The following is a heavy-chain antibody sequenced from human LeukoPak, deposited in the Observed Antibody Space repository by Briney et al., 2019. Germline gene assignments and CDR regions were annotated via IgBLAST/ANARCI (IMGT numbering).Heavy chain of an antibody. Sequence: PGGSLRLSCAASGFTLSNYAVHWVRQAPGKGVEWVAVISNDGNDKYYAESVKGRFTISRDNSRDTLYLQMNSLRPEDTAVYYCARDQYFDRSGSDAFDIWGQGTMVTVSS. CDR3: ARDQYFDRSGSDAFDI. V-gene: IGHV3-30*14. CDR1: GFTLSNYA. CDR2: ISNDGNDK. J-gene: IGHJ3*02. D-gene: IGHD3-22*01.